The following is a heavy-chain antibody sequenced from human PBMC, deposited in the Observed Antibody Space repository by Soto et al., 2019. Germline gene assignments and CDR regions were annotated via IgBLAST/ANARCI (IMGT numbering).Heavy chain of an antibody. CDR2: ISGSGGST. CDR1: GFTFSSYA. J-gene: IGHJ5*02. CDR3: AKYLAEQLASGGFDP. Sequence: GGSLRLSCAASGFTFSSYAMSWVRQAPGKGLEWVSAISGSGGSTYYADSVKGRFTISRDNSKNTLYLQMNSLRAEDTAVYYCAKYLAEQLASGGFDPWGQGTLVTVSS. V-gene: IGHV3-23*01. D-gene: IGHD6-6*01.